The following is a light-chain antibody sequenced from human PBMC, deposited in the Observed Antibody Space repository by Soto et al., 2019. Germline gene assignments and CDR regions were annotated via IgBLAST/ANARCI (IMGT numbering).Light chain of an antibody. Sequence: EIVLTQSPDTLSLSPGERATLSCRASQSVRSSLAWYQQKPGQAPRLLIYDASNRATGIPARFSGSGSGTDFTLTISSLVPEDFAVYYCLQRSNWPPEVTFGPGTKVEIK. CDR3: LQRSNWPPEVT. CDR2: DAS. J-gene: IGKJ3*01. V-gene: IGKV3-11*01. CDR1: QSVRSS.